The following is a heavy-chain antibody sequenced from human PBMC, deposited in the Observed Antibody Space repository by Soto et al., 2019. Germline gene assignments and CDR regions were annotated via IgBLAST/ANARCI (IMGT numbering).Heavy chain of an antibody. V-gene: IGHV3-33*01. CDR2: IWYDGSNK. J-gene: IGHJ4*02. CDR1: GFTFSSYG. Sequence: GGSLRLSCAASGFTFSSYGMHWVRQAPGKGLEWVAVIWYDGSNKYYADSVKGRFTISRDNSKNTLYLQMNSLRAEDTAVYYCASGNYDSSGNPGTLPYWGQGTLVTVSS. D-gene: IGHD3-22*01. CDR3: ASGNYDSSGNPGTLPY.